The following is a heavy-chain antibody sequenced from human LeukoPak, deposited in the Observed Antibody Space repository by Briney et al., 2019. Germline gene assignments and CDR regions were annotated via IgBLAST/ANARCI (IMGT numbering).Heavy chain of an antibody. CDR2: INHSGST. J-gene: IGHJ4*02. Sequence: SETLSLTCAVYGGSFSGYYWSWIRQPPGKGLEWIGEINHSGSTNYNPSLKSRVTISVDTSKNQFSLKLSSVTAADTAVYYCARGSSGYYSLYYFDDWGQGTLVTVSS. CDR1: GGSFSGYY. V-gene: IGHV4-34*01. CDR3: ARGSSGYYSLYYFDD. D-gene: IGHD3-22*01.